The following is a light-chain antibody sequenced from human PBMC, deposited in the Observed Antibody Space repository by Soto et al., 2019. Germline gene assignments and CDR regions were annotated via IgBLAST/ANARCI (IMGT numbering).Light chain of an antibody. CDR1: QSISSW. Sequence: DIQMTQSPSTLSASVGDRVTITCRASQSISSWLAWYQQKPGKAPKLLIYKASSLNSGVPSRFSGSGSGTEFALTISSLQPDDFSTYYCQQYNSYPRTFGGGNKVEIK. CDR2: KAS. V-gene: IGKV1-5*03. J-gene: IGKJ4*01. CDR3: QQYNSYPRT.